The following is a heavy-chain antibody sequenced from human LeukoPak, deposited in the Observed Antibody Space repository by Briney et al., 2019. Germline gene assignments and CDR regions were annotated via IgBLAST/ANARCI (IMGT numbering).Heavy chain of an antibody. CDR1: GYSISSGYY. D-gene: IGHD6-19*01. CDR3: ARAGYSSGWYAGY. Sequence: SETLSLTCTVSGYSISSGYYWGWIRQPPGKGLEWIGSIYHSGSTNYNPSLKSRVTISVDTSKNQFSLKLSSVTAADTAVYYCARAGYSSGWYAGYWGQGTLVTVSS. J-gene: IGHJ4*02. CDR2: IYHSGST. V-gene: IGHV4-38-2*02.